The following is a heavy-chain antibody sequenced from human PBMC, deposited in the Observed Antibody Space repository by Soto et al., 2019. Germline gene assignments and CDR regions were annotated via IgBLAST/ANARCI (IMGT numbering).Heavy chain of an antibody. CDR1: SGSISSSNW. J-gene: IGHJ3*02. V-gene: IGHV4-4*02. Sequence: QVQLQESGPGLVKPSGTLSLTCAVSSGSISSSNWWSWVRQPPGKGLEWIGEIYHSGSTNYNPSLKSRVTISVDKSKNQFSLKLSSVTAADTAVYYCARGRIDPRLRYSSSWYAFDIWGQGTMVTVSS. CDR2: IYHSGST. D-gene: IGHD6-13*01. CDR3: ARGRIDPRLRYSSSWYAFDI.